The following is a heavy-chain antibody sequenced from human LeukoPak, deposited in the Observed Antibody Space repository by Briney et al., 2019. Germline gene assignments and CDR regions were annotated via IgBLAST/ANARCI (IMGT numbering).Heavy chain of an antibody. Sequence: SQTLSLTCAISGDSVSSNSAAWNWIRQSPSRGLEWLGRTYYRSKWYNDYAVSVKSRITINPDTSKNQFSLQLNSVTPEDTAVYYCARVPASRGYYYYGMDVWGQGTTVTVSS. CDR3: ARVPASRGYYYYGMDV. CDR2: TYYRSKWYN. V-gene: IGHV6-1*01. CDR1: GDSVSSNSAA. J-gene: IGHJ6*02. D-gene: IGHD2-2*01.